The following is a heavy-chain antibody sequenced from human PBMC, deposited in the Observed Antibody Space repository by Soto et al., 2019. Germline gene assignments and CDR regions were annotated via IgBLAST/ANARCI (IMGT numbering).Heavy chain of an antibody. Sequence: QVQQVESGGGVVQPGRSLRLSCAASGFTFSSYGMHWVRQAPGKGLEWVAVISYDGSNKYYADSVKGRFTISRDNSKNXXXXXXXXLXXXXXXXXXXXXXXXADXYGLLDYWGQGTLVTVSS. D-gene: IGHD4-17*01. CDR2: ISYDGSNK. J-gene: IGHJ4*02. V-gene: IGHV3-30*03. CDR1: GFTFSSYG. CDR3: XXXXXADXYGLLDY.